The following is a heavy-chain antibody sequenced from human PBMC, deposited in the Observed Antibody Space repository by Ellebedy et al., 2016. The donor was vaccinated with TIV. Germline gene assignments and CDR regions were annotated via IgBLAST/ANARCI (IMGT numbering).Heavy chain of an antibody. CDR3: AKKDGYNYGSFDS. CDR1: GYTFTGYG. D-gene: IGHD5-24*01. V-gene: IGHV1-69*01. Sequence: KISCKASGYTFTGYGISWVRQAPGQGLEWMGGRIPIFGTINYAPRFQGRVSITADDFASTAYMELSSLTSEDTAIYYCAKKDGYNYGSFDSWGQGTLVTVSS. J-gene: IGHJ4*02. CDR2: RIPIFGTI.